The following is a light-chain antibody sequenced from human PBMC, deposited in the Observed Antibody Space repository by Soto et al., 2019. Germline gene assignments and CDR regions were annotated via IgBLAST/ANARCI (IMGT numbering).Light chain of an antibody. V-gene: IGKV1-5*01. CDR2: DAS. CDR3: QQYNSYSFT. CDR1: QSIGRW. J-gene: IGKJ4*01. Sequence: DIQMTQSPSTLSASVGDTVTVTCRASQSIGRWLAWYQQKPGKAPKLLIFDASTLENGVPARFSGSRSGPEFSLTISSLQPDDFATYYCQQYNSYSFTFGGGTKVDIK.